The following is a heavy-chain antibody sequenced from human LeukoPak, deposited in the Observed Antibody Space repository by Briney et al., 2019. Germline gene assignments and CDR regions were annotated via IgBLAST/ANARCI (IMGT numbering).Heavy chain of an antibody. Sequence: GGSLRLSCAASGFTFSSYAMHWVRQALGKGLEWVAVISYDGSNKYYADSVKGRFTISRDNSKNTLYLQMNSLRAEDTAVYYCARAKSRGTIFGVVPYYYYYYGMDVWGQGTTVTVSS. CDR1: GFTFSSYA. CDR2: ISYDGSNK. V-gene: IGHV3-30-3*01. D-gene: IGHD3-3*01. J-gene: IGHJ6*02. CDR3: ARAKSRGTIFGVVPYYYYYYGMDV.